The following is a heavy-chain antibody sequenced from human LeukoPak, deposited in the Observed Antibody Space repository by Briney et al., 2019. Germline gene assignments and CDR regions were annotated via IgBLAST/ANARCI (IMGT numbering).Heavy chain of an antibody. V-gene: IGHV4-30-2*01. Sequence: SETLSLTCAVSGGSISSGGYSWSWIRQPPGKGLEWIGYIYHSGSTYYNPSLKSRVTISVDRSKNQFSLKLSSVTAADTAVYYCARAVEGYCSSTSCYEDQGAFGIWGQGTMVTVSS. CDR3: ARAVEGYCSSTSCYEDQGAFGI. CDR1: GGSISSGGYS. CDR2: IYHSGST. J-gene: IGHJ3*02. D-gene: IGHD2-2*01.